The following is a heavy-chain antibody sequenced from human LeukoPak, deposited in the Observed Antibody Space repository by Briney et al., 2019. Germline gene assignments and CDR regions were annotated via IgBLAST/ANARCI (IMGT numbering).Heavy chain of an antibody. Sequence: PSETLSLTCTVSGVSISSYYWSWLGQPPGEGLEGIGYIYYSGSTNYNPSLKSRVTISVDTSKNQFSLKLSSVTAADTAVYYCARDDYGSGHYFDYWGQGTLVTVSS. CDR2: IYYSGST. J-gene: IGHJ4*02. V-gene: IGHV4-59*12. CDR1: GVSISSYY. CDR3: ARDDYGSGHYFDY. D-gene: IGHD3-10*01.